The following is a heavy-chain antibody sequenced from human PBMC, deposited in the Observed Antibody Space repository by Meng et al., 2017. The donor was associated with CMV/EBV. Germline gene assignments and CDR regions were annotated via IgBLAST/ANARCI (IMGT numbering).Heavy chain of an antibody. CDR3: ARVQMVYAGAYCGGDCYPRGDAFDI. D-gene: IGHD2-21*01. V-gene: IGHV3-11*01. Sequence: GESLKISCAASGFTFSDYYMSWLRQAPGKGLEYISYITSGGRTTFYADSVKGRFTISRDNAKNSLYLQMNSLRAEDTAVYYCARVQMVYAGAYCGGDCYPRGDAFDIWGQGTMVTVSS. CDR2: ITSGGRTT. J-gene: IGHJ3*02. CDR1: GFTFSDYY.